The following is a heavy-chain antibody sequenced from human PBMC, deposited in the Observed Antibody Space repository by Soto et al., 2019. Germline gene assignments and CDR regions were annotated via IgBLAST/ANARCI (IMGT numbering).Heavy chain of an antibody. CDR3: ARERRIVVVVASQPPNWFDP. CDR2: IIPIFGTA. V-gene: IGHV1-69*01. J-gene: IGHJ5*02. D-gene: IGHD2-15*01. CDR1: GGTFSSYA. Sequence: GAAVKVYCKASGGTFSSYAISWVRQAPGQVLEWMGGIIPIFGTANYAQKFQGRVTITADESTSTAYMELSSLRSEDTAVYYCARERRIVVVVASQPPNWFDPWGQGTLVTVSS.